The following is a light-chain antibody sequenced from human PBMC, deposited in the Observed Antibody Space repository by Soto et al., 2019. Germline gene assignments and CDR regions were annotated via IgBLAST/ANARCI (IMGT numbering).Light chain of an antibody. CDR1: SSDIGGYDY. Sequence: QSALTQPASVSGSPGQSITVSCTGTSSDIGGYDYVSWYQHNPGKAPKLMIYEVTNRPSGISYRFSGSKSGKTASLTISGLQAEDEADYYCSSYTSNNTRVFGGGTKVTVL. V-gene: IGLV2-14*01. CDR2: EVT. J-gene: IGLJ3*02. CDR3: SSYTSNNTRV.